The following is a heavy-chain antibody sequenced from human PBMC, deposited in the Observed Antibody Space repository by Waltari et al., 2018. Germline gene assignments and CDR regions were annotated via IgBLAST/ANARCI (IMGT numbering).Heavy chain of an antibody. CDR2: VSGNGLRT. Sequence: EVQLLESGGGLVRPGGSLRLSCEASGFNFDSYGMSGVRQSSGKGLEWVAAVSGNGLRTYYADSVKGRFTISRDNSKNTVSLEMNSLRADDTAVYYCTKSGSFFYDASAAIFDPWGQGTRVTVSS. V-gene: IGHV3-23*01. CDR3: TKSGSFFYDASAAIFDP. CDR1: GFNFDSYG. D-gene: IGHD3-16*01. J-gene: IGHJ5*02.